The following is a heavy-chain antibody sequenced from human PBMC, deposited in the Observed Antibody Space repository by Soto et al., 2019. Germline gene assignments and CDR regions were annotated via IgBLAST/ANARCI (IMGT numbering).Heavy chain of an antibody. CDR2: IYTGGST. CDR3: ARGHSYAYYAMDV. D-gene: IGHD5-18*01. V-gene: IGHV3-53*01. J-gene: IGHJ6*02. Sequence: PGGSLRLSCAASGFTISDNYMSWVRQAPGKGLEWVSVIYTGGSTYYADSVKGRFTISRDNSKNTVFPQMNSLRAEDTAVYYCARGHSYAYYAMDVWGPGTTVTVSS. CDR1: GFTISDNY.